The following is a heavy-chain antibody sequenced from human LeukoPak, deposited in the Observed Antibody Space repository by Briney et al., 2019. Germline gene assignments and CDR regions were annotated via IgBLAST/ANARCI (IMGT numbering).Heavy chain of an antibody. V-gene: IGHV4-59*01. Sequence: PSETLSLTCTVSSGSISSYYWSWIRQPPGKGLEWIGYIYYSGSTNYNPSLKSRVTISVDTSKNQFSLKLSSVTAADTAVYYCARDSGDGYPYYFDYWGQGTLVTVSS. CDR2: IYYSGST. CDR3: ARDSGDGYPYYFDY. J-gene: IGHJ4*02. D-gene: IGHD2-21*02. CDR1: SGSISSYY.